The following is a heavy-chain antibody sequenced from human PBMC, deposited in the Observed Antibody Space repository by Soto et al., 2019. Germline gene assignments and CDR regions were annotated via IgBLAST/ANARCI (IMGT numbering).Heavy chain of an antibody. CDR2: LIPIFGTA. CDR1: GGTFSSYA. D-gene: IGHD3-22*01. J-gene: IGHJ3*02. CDR3: ARARLATMIVASGDAFDI. V-gene: IGHV1-69*01. Sequence: QVQLVQSGAEVKKPGSSVKVSCKASGGTFSSYAISWVRQAPGQGLEWLGGLIPIFGTANYAQKFQGRVTITADEATSTAYMELSRLRSEDTAVYYCARARLATMIVASGDAFDIWGQGTMVTVSS.